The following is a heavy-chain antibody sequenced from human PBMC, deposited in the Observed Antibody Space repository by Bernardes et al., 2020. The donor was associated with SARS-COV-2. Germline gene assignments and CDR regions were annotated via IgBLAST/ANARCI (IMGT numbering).Heavy chain of an antibody. J-gene: IGHJ5*02. CDR2: IYYTGST. D-gene: IGHD3-3*01. Sequence: SESLSLTCTVSGGSMSSSSYYWDWLRQTPGKGLEWFGSIYYTGSTYYNPSLKSRVTMSVDTSKNRFSLKLSSVTAADTAVYYCARRFNWFDPWGQGTLVTVSS. CDR1: GGSMSSSSYY. V-gene: IGHV4-39*01. CDR3: ARRFNWFDP.